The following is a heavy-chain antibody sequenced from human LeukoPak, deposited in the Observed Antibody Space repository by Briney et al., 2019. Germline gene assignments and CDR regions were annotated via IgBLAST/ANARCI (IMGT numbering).Heavy chain of an antibody. J-gene: IGHJ4*02. D-gene: IGHD6-19*01. CDR3: ARLSKQWLSYYFDY. CDR1: GGSISSYY. Sequence: SETLSLTCTVSGGSISSYYWSWIRQPPGKGLEWIGSIYYSGSTYYNPSLKSRVTISVDTFKNQFSLKLSSVTAADTAVYYCARLSKQWLSYYFDYWGQGTLVTVSS. CDR2: IYYSGST. V-gene: IGHV4-59*04.